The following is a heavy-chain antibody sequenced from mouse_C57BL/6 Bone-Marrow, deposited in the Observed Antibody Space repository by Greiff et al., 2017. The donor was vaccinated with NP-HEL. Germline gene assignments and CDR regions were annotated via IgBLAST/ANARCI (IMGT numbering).Heavy chain of an antibody. D-gene: IGHD1-1*01. CDR1: GYTFTSYW. J-gene: IGHJ4*01. CDR3: ARGALYYYGSSYAMDY. CDR2: IDPSDSET. V-gene: IGHV1-52*01. Sequence: QVQLKQPGAELVRPGSSVKLSCKASGYTFTSYWMHWVKQRPIQGLEWIGNIDPSDSETHYNQKFKDKATLTVDKSSSTAYMQLSSLTSEDSAVYYCARGALYYYGSSYAMDYWGQGTSVTVSS.